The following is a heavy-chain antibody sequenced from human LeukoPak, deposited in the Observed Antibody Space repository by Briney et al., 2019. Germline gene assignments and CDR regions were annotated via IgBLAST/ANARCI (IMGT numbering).Heavy chain of an antibody. CDR2: ISSNGGST. J-gene: IGHJ4*02. CDR3: ARSRGFCNWGYNYFDY. D-gene: IGHD7-27*01. Sequence: GGSLRLSCAASGFTFSSYAMHWVRQAPGKGLEYVSAISSNGGSTYYANSVKGRFTISRDNSKNTLYLQMGSLRAEDMAVYYCARSRGFCNWGYNYFDYWGQGTLVTVSS. V-gene: IGHV3-64*01. CDR1: GFTFSSYA.